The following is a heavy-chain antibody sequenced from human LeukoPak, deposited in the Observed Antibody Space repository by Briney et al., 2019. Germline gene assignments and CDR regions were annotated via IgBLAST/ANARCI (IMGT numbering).Heavy chain of an antibody. CDR2: IKEDGSDR. V-gene: IGHV3-7*01. Sequence: GGSLRLSCAASGFTFSSYWMSWVRQAPGKGLEWVANIKEDGSDRKYVDSVKGRFTISRDNSKNTLYLQMNSLRAEDTAVYYCARDGNYYDILTGYRLVYYYYMDVWGKGATVTVSS. CDR1: GFTFSSYW. J-gene: IGHJ6*03. CDR3: ARDGNYYDILTGYRLVYYYYMDV. D-gene: IGHD3-9*01.